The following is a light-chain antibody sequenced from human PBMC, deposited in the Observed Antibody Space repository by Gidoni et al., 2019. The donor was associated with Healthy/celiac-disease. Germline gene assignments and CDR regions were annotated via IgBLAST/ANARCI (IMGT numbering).Light chain of an antibody. J-gene: IGKJ5*01. V-gene: IGKV1-39*01. CDR3: QQRYGAGRA. CDR2: AAS. CDR1: QSISRY. Sequence: DIQMTQSPSSLSASVGDRVTITCRASQSISRYLKWYRQKPGKAPKLLIYAASSSQSGVPSRFSGSGSGTDFTLTIGSLQPEDFATYECQQRYGAGRAFGQGTRLEIE.